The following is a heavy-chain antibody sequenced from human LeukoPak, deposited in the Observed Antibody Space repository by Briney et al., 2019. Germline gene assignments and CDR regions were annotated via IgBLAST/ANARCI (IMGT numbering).Heavy chain of an antibody. D-gene: IGHD2-15*01. CDR1: GYSFTSYW. CDR2: IYPGDSDT. Sequence: GESLKISCKGSGYSFTSYWIGWVRQMPGKGLEWMGIIYPGDSDTRYSPSFQGQVTISADKSISTAYLQWSSLKASDTAMYYCARKCSGGSCNLSSVDGMDVWGQGTTVTVSS. V-gene: IGHV5-51*01. J-gene: IGHJ6*02. CDR3: ARKCSGGSCNLSSVDGMDV.